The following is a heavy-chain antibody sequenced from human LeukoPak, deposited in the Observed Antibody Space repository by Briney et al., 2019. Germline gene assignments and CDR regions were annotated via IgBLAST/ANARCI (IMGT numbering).Heavy chain of an antibody. CDR3: ARSGSASWAD. CDR2: IYYSGST. CDR1: GGSISSYY. V-gene: IGHV4-59*08. D-gene: IGHD1-26*01. J-gene: IGHJ4*02. Sequence: SETLSLTCTVSGGSISSYYWSWIRQPPGKGLESIGYIYYSGSTSYNPSLKSRVTISVDTSKNQFFLNLRSVTAADTAVYYCARSGSASWADWGQGTLVTVSS.